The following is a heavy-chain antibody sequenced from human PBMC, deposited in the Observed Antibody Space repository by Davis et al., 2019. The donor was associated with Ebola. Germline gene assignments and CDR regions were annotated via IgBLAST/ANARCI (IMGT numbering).Heavy chain of an antibody. J-gene: IGHJ4*02. Sequence: SETLSLTCTVSGGSISSYYWSWIRQPPGKGLEWIGYIHYSGSTNYNPSLKSRVPISVDTSKNQFSLKLSSVTAADTAVYYCAREERYYYASSGYRKSYYFDYWGQGTLVTVSS. V-gene: IGHV4-59*01. D-gene: IGHD3-22*01. CDR1: GGSISSYY. CDR3: AREERYYYASSGYRKSYYFDY. CDR2: IHYSGST.